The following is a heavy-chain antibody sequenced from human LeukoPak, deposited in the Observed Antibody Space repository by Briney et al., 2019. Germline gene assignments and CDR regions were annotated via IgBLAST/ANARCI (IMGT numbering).Heavy chain of an antibody. J-gene: IGHJ4*02. V-gene: IGHV3-53*01. CDR3: ASITMVRGVIRVFDY. CDR2: IYSGGST. Sequence: GGSLRLSCEISGFIVSDNYMTWVRQAPGKGLEWVSVIYSGGSTYYADSVKGRFTISRDNSKNTLYLQMNSLRAEDTAVYYCASITMVRGVIRVFDYWGQGTLVTVSS. CDR1: GFIVSDNY. D-gene: IGHD3-10*01.